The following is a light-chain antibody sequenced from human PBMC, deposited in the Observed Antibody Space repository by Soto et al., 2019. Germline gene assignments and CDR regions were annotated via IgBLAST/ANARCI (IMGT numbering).Light chain of an antibody. V-gene: IGKV1-17*01. CDR2: AAS. CDR1: QGIRND. Sequence: DIQMTQSPSSLSASVGDRVTITCRASQGIRNDLGWYQQKPGKAPKRLIYAASSLQSGVTSSFSGNGSATEITITISSLQSEDFATYYYLQHNSYPFNYGPGTKVDIK. CDR3: LQHNSYPFN. J-gene: IGKJ3*01.